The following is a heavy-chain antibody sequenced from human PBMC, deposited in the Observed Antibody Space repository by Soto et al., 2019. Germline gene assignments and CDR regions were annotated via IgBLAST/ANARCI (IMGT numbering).Heavy chain of an antibody. D-gene: IGHD1-7*01. V-gene: IGHV3-21*01. Sequence: EVQLVESGGGLVKPGGSLRLSCAASGFTFSSYSMNWVRQAPGKGLEWVSSISSSSSYIYYADSVKGRFTISRDNAKNSLYLQMNSLRAEDTAVYYCAREWGGSITGTTYYFDYWGQGTLVTVSS. CDR1: GFTFSSYS. CDR3: AREWGGSITGTTYYFDY. J-gene: IGHJ4*02. CDR2: ISSSSSYI.